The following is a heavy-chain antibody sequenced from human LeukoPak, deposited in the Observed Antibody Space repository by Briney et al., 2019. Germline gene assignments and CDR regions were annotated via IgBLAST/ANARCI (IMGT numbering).Heavy chain of an antibody. J-gene: IGHJ4*02. CDR3: ARANSWYGAY. D-gene: IGHD4/OR15-4a*01. Sequence: ASVKVSCKASGYTFTDYYIHWVRQAPGQGLEWMGRITPNSGDTPYSQKFQGRVTVTRDTSITTAYMELSRLRSDDTAVYFCARANSWYGAYWGQGTLVTVSS. V-gene: IGHV1-2*06. CDR2: ITPNSGDT. CDR1: GYTFTDYY.